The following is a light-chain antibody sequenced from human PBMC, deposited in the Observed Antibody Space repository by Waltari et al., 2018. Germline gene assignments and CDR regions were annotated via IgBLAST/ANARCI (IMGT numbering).Light chain of an antibody. Sequence: QSVLTQPPSASGTPGQRVTISCSGSSSNIGSNYVYWYQQLPGTAPKLLIYRNNQRPSGGPDRLSGSQSGTSASLAISGLRSEDEADYYCAAWDDSLSGPVFGGGTKLTVL. J-gene: IGLJ2*01. CDR2: RNN. V-gene: IGLV1-47*01. CDR1: SSNIGSNY. CDR3: AAWDDSLSGPV.